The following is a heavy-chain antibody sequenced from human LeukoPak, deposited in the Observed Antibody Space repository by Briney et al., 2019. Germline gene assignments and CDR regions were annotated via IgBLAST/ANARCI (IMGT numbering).Heavy chain of an antibody. CDR1: GLTFSTYA. D-gene: IGHD5-24*01. Sequence: GGSLRLSCVASGLTFSTYAVTWVRQAPGKGLEWVANVKPDGSEKYYVDSVKGRFTISRDNARNSLYLQMDSLRAEDTAVYYCANLWEMGYWGQGTLVTVSS. CDR3: ANLWEMGY. CDR2: VKPDGSEK. V-gene: IGHV3-7*01. J-gene: IGHJ4*02.